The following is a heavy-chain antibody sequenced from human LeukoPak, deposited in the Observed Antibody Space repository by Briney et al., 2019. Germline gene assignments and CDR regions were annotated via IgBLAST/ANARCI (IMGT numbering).Heavy chain of an antibody. CDR1: GFTFSTYW. CDR2: IKSDGSST. Sequence: GGSLRLSCAASGFTFSTYWMDWVRHAPGKGLVWVSHIKSDGSSTSYADSVKGRFTISRDNAKNTLYLQMNSLRAEDTAVYFCARDRGYTQDYWGQGTLVTVSS. J-gene: IGHJ4*02. V-gene: IGHV3-74*01. D-gene: IGHD5-12*01. CDR3: ARDRGYTQDY.